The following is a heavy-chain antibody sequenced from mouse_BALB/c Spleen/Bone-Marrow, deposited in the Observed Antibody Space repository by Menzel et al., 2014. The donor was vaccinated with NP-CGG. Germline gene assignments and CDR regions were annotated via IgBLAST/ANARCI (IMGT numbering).Heavy chain of an antibody. V-gene: IGHV14-3*02. CDR1: GFNIKDTY. CDR3: ARYYYCCYFDY. D-gene: IGHD1-2*01. CDR2: IDPANGNT. J-gene: IGHJ2*01. Sequence: VQLQQPGAELVKPGASVKLSCTASGFNIKDTYMHWVKQRPEQGLEWIGRIDPANGNTKYDPKFQGKATITADTSSNTAYLQLSGLTSKDTAVYYCARYYYCCYFDYWGQGTTLTVSS.